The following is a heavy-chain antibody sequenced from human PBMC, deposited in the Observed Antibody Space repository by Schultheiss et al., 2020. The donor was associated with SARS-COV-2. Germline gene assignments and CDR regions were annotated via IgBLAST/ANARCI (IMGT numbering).Heavy chain of an antibody. Sequence: SETLSLTCAVYGGSFSGYYWSWIRQPPGKGLEWIGYIYYSGSTNYNPSLKSRVTISVDTSKNQFSLKLRSVTAADTAVYYCARGWGSSWPNNWFDPWGQGTLVTVSS. CDR3: ARGWGSSWPNNWFDP. J-gene: IGHJ5*02. CDR1: GGSFSGYY. V-gene: IGHV4-59*01. CDR2: IYYSGST. D-gene: IGHD6-13*01.